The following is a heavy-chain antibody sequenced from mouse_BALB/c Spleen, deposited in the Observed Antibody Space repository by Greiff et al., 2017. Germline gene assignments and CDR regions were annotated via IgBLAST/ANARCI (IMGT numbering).Heavy chain of an antibody. Sequence: VQLQQSGAELVRPGSSVKISCKASGYAFSSYWMNWVKQRPGQGLEWIGQIYPGDGDTNYNGKFKGKATLTADKSSSTAYMQLSSLTSEDSAVYFCARDPHYYGYWYFDVWGAGTTVTVSS. V-gene: IGHV1-80*01. CDR3: ARDPHYYGYWYFDV. CDR1: GYAFSSYW. J-gene: IGHJ1*01. CDR2: IYPGDGDT. D-gene: IGHD1-2*01.